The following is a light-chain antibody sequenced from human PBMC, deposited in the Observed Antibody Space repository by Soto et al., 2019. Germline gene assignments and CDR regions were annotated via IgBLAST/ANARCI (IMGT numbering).Light chain of an antibody. Sequence: EIVMTQSPVTLSVSPGERVTLSCRASQSVSSSYLAWYQQKPGQAPRLLIYGASSRATGIPDRFSGSGSGTDFTLTISRLEPEDFAVYYCQQYGSSGTFGQGTKV. CDR2: GAS. CDR1: QSVSSSY. J-gene: IGKJ1*01. V-gene: IGKV3-20*01. CDR3: QQYGSSGT.